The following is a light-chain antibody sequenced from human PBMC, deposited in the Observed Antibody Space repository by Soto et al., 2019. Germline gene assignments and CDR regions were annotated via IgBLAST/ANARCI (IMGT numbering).Light chain of an antibody. CDR3: QQYNNWPGT. CDR2: GAS. Sequence: EIVMTQSPATLSVSPGERATFPCRASQSVSSNLAWYQQKPGQAPRLLIYGASIRATGIPARFSGSGSGTEFTLTISSLQSEDFAVYYCQQYNNWPGTLGQGTRLEIK. CDR1: QSVSSN. V-gene: IGKV3-15*01. J-gene: IGKJ5*01.